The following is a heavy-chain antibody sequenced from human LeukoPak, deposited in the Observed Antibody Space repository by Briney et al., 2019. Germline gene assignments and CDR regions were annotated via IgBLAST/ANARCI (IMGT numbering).Heavy chain of an antibody. Sequence: PGASLRLSCAASGFTFSSYAMSWVRQAPGKGLEWVSAISGSGGSTYYADPVKGRFTISRDNSKNTLYLQMNSLRAEDTAVYYRANLRDSIFDYWGQGTLVTVSS. V-gene: IGHV3-23*01. J-gene: IGHJ4*02. CDR1: GFTFSSYA. CDR2: ISGSGGST. D-gene: IGHD2-21*01. CDR3: ANLRDSIFDY.